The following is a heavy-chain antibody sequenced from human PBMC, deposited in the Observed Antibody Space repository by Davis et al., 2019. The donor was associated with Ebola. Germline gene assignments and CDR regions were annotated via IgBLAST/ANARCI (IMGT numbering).Heavy chain of an antibody. J-gene: IGHJ4*02. D-gene: IGHD4-23*01. Sequence: PSETSLTCAVSGGSISSSNWWSWVRQPPGKGLEWIGEIYHSGSTNYNPSLKSRVTISVDKSKNQFSLKLSSVTAADTAVYYCARGPPTWGAVTTVGFDYWGQGTLVTVSS. CDR2: IYHSGST. CDR1: GGSISSSNW. V-gene: IGHV4-4*02. CDR3: ARGPPTWGAVTTVGFDY.